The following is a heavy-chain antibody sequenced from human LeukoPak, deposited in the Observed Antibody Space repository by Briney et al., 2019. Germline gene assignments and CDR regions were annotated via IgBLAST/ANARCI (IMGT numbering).Heavy chain of an antibody. D-gene: IGHD6-19*01. Sequence: SETLSLTCTVSGGSITSSNYYWGWIRQPPGKGLEWIGGIYYSGSTYYNPSLKSRVTISVDTSKNQFSLKLSSVTAADTAVYYCASCIAVAGTRWFDPWGLGNLVTVSS. CDR2: IYYSGST. J-gene: IGHJ5*02. CDR1: GGSITSSNYY. CDR3: ASCIAVAGTRWFDP. V-gene: IGHV4-39*01.